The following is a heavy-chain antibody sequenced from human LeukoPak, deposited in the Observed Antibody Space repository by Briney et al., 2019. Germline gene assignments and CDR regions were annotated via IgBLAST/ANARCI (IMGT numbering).Heavy chain of an antibody. J-gene: IGHJ2*01. Sequence: SETLSLTCTVSGGSISSYYWTWIRQPPGKGLEWIGYIYNSGSTNYNPSLKSRVTISVDTSKNQFSLKLSSVTAADTAVYYCARRDHYWYFDLWGRGTLVTVSS. CDR3: ARRDHYWYFDL. CDR1: GGSISSYY. CDR2: IYNSGST. V-gene: IGHV4-59*08.